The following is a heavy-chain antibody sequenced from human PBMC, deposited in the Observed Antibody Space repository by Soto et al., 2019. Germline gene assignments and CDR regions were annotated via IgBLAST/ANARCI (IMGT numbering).Heavy chain of an antibody. CDR1: GGSISSSSYY. CDR2: IYYSGST. D-gene: IGHD3-22*01. Sequence: PSETLSVTCTVSGGSISSSSYYWGWIRQPPGKGLEWIGSIYYSGSTYYNPSLKSRVTISVDTSKNQFSLKLSSVTAADTAVYYCARHAYYYDSSGYYYYFDYWGQGTLVTVSS. CDR3: ARHAYYYDSSGYYYYFDY. V-gene: IGHV4-39*01. J-gene: IGHJ4*02.